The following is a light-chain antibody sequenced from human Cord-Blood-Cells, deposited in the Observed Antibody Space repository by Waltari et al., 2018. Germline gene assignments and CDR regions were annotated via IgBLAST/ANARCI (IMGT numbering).Light chain of an antibody. Sequence: DIKMTQSPSSLSDSVGDRVTITCRASQSISSYLNWYQQKPGKAPKPLIYAASSLQSGVPSRFSGSGSGTDFTLTISSLQPEDFATYYCQQSYSTPYTFGQGTKLEIK. V-gene: IGKV1-39*01. CDR2: AAS. J-gene: IGKJ2*01. CDR1: QSISSY. CDR3: QQSYSTPYT.